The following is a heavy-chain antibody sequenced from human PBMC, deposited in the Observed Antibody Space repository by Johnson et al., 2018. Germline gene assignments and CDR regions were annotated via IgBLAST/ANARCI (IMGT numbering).Heavy chain of an antibody. J-gene: IGHJ1*01. CDR1: GFTFSSYG. Sequence: QVQLVESGGGVVQPGRSLRLSCAASGFTFSSYGMHWVRQAPGKGLEWVAVISYDGSNKYYADSVKGRFTISRDNSKNTLYLQMNSLRAEDTAVYYCAKSRPYYYDSADFQHWGQGTLVTVSS. V-gene: IGHV3-30*18. CDR2: ISYDGSNK. D-gene: IGHD3-22*01. CDR3: AKSRPYYYDSADFQH.